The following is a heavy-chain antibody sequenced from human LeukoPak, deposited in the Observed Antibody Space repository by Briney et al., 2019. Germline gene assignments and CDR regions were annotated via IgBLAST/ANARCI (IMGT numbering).Heavy chain of an antibody. J-gene: IGHJ4*02. CDR1: GGSLSSGGYY. D-gene: IGHD4-23*01. Sequence: SETLSLTCTVSGGSLSSGGYYWRWIRQHPGKGLEWIGYIYYSGSTYYNPPLKSRVTISVDTSKNQFSLKLSSVTAADTAVYYCARDYGGQYFDYWGQGTLVTVSS. CDR2: IYYSGST. CDR3: ARDYGGQYFDY. V-gene: IGHV4-31*03.